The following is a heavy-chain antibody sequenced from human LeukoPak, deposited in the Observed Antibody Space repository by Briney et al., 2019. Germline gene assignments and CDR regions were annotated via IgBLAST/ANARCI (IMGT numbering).Heavy chain of an antibody. CDR3: ARLRLWFGADY. CDR1: GGSISSYY. D-gene: IGHD3-10*01. CDR2: INHSGST. V-gene: IGHV4-34*01. J-gene: IGHJ4*02. Sequence: SETLSLTCTVSGGSISSYYWGWIRQPPGKGLEWIGEINHSGSTNYNPSLKSRVTISVDTSKNQFSLKLSSVTAADTAVYYCARLRLWFGADYWGQGTLVTVSS.